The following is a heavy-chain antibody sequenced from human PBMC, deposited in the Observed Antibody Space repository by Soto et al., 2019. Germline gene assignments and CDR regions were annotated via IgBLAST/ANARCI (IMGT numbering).Heavy chain of an antibody. CDR3: ARVEVGKAKTVVFDY. J-gene: IGHJ4*02. D-gene: IGHD2-15*01. V-gene: IGHV4-31*03. CDR2: IYYSGST. CDR1: GGSISSGGYN. Sequence: QVQLQESGPGLVKPSQTLSLTCTVSGGSISSGGYNWSWIRQHPGKGLEWIGYIYYSGSTYYNPSLKSRVTISVDTSKNQFSLKLSSVTAADTAVYYCARVEVGKAKTVVFDYWGQGTLVTVPS.